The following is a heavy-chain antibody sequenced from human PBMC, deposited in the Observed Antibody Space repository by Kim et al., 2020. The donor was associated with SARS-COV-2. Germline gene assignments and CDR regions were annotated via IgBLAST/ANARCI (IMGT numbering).Heavy chain of an antibody. Sequence: SETLSLTCAVYGGSFSGFHWSWIRQPPGKGLEGIGEINHSGSTNYNPSLKSRVTISVDTSKSQFSLKLNFVTAADTAVYYCARGRAGVVPSPILGIGPHSDYYAMDVWGRGTTVTVSS. CDR1: GGSFSGFH. CDR3: ARGRAGVVPSPILGIGPHSDYYAMDV. CDR2: INHSGST. V-gene: IGHV4-34*01. D-gene: IGHD2-2*02. J-gene: IGHJ6*02.